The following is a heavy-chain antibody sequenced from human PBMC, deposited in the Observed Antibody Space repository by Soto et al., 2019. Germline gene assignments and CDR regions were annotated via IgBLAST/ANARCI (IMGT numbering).Heavy chain of an antibody. D-gene: IGHD1-1*01. J-gene: IGHJ5*02. CDR1: GGSISSGDYY. V-gene: IGHV4-30-4*01. CDR2: IYYSGST. CDR3: ARGNGVTPATRWFGP. Sequence: SETLSLTXTVSGGSISSGDYYWSWIRQPPGKGLEWIGYIYYSGSTYYNPSLKSRVTISVDTSKNQFSLKLSSVTAADTAVYYCARGNGVTPATRWFGPWGQGTLVTVSS.